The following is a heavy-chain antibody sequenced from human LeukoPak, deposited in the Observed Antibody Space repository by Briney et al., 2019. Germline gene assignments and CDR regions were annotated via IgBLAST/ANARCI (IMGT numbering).Heavy chain of an antibody. J-gene: IGHJ6*02. D-gene: IGHD3-22*01. Sequence: GGSLRLSCAASGFTFSSYWMSWVRQAPGKGLEWVANIKQDGSEKYYVDSVKGRFTISRDNAKNSLYLQMNSLRAEDTAVYYCARGSHYYDEAPGVWGQGTTVTVSS. CDR1: GFTFSSYW. CDR2: IKQDGSEK. CDR3: ARGSHYYDEAPGV. V-gene: IGHV3-7*05.